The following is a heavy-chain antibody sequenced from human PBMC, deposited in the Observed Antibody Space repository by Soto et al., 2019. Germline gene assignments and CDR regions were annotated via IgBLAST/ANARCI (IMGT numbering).Heavy chain of an antibody. D-gene: IGHD6-19*01. CDR3: ARDSVPLAVAGTYYFDY. J-gene: IGHJ4*02. CDR2: TYYRSKWYN. Sequence: SQTLSLTCAISGDSVSSNSAAWNWIRQSPSRGLEWLGRTYYRSKWYNDYAVSVKSRITINPDTSKNQFSLQLNSVTPEDTAVYYCARDSVPLAVAGTYYFDYWGQGTLVTVSS. CDR1: GDSVSSNSAA. V-gene: IGHV6-1*01.